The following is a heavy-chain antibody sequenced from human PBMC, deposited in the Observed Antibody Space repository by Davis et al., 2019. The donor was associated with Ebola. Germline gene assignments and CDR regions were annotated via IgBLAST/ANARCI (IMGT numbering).Heavy chain of an antibody. CDR2: ISYDGDNN. V-gene: IGHV3-30*04. Sequence: GESLKISCAASGFTFSSYTLHWVRQAPGKGLEWVAVISYDGDNNYHADSVQGRFTISRDNSKNTLYLQMNSLRAEDTAIYYCASGAYGDYIVKAFDIWGQGTKVTVSS. CDR3: ASGAYGDYIVKAFDI. J-gene: IGHJ3*02. CDR1: GFTFSSYT. D-gene: IGHD4-17*01.